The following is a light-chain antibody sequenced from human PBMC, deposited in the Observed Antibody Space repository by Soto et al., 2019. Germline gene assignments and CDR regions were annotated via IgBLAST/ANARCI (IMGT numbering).Light chain of an antibody. Sequence: DIQMTQSPSSLSASVGDTVTITCRASQGINDFLAWFQQKPGKAPKPLSSAASSLQSGVPSKFSGSGSDRDFTLTISSLQPEDTATYYCQQYHSYPVTFGGGTKVEIK. CDR1: QGINDF. V-gene: IGKV1-16*02. CDR3: QQYHSYPVT. CDR2: AAS. J-gene: IGKJ4*01.